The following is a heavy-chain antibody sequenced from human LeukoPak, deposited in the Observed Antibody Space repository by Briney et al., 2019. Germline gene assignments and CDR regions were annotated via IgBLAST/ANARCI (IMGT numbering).Heavy chain of an antibody. V-gene: IGHV3-53*01. Sequence: PGGSLRLSCAVSGFSVNDNYMSWVRQAPGKGLQLVSVMFPDGRTHYADPVKGRFTISRGLARNTLLLQMHSLRADDTDVHYCARTNPVYGDYDYWGQGTLVTVSS. CDR1: GFSVNDNY. CDR2: MFPDGRT. D-gene: IGHD4-17*01. CDR3: ARTNPVYGDYDY. J-gene: IGHJ4*02.